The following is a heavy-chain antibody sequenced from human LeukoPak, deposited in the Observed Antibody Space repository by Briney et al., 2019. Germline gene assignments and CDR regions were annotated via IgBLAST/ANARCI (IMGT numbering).Heavy chain of an antibody. Sequence: PGGSLRLSCAASGFTVSSNYMSWVRQAPGKGLEWVAVISYDGSNRYYADSVKGRFTISRDNSKNTLYLQMNSLRAEDTAVYYCARDRIAAAGTLDYWGQGTLVTVSS. J-gene: IGHJ4*02. CDR3: ARDRIAAAGTLDY. D-gene: IGHD6-13*01. V-gene: IGHV3-30*03. CDR1: GFTVSSNY. CDR2: ISYDGSNR.